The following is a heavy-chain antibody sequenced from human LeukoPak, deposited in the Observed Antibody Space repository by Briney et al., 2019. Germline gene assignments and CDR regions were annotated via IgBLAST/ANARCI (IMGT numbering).Heavy chain of an antibody. Sequence: SQILSVTCAISGDKVSNDTDAWNWVRQSPSRGLEWLGRTYYRSRWYYDYASSVKSRITINSDTSKNQVSLQLNSVTPEDTAVYYCARGPRFYYENDAFDVWGQGTMVTVSS. CDR2: TYYRSRWYY. CDR1: GDKVSNDTDA. D-gene: IGHD3-22*01. J-gene: IGHJ3*01. V-gene: IGHV6-1*01. CDR3: ARGPRFYYENDAFDV.